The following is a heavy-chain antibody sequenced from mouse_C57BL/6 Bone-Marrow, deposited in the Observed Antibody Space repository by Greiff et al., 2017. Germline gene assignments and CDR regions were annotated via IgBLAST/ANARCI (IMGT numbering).Heavy chain of an antibody. J-gene: IGHJ3*01. CDR3: ARPYDCDSWFAY. Sequence: QVQLQQPGAELVRPGSSVKLSCKASGYTFTSYWMDWVKQRPGQGLEWIGNIYPSDSETHYNQKFKDKATLTVDKSSSSAYMQLSSQTYEDSAVYYGARPYDCDSWFAYWGQGTLVTVSA. CDR2: IYPSDSET. D-gene: IGHD2-4*01. V-gene: IGHV1-61*01. CDR1: GYTFTSYW.